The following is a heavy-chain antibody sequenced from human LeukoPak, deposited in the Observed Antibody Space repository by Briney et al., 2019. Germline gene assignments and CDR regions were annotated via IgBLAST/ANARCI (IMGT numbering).Heavy chain of an antibody. V-gene: IGHV1-69*04. CDR1: GGTFSSYA. D-gene: IGHD3-10*01. J-gene: IGHJ4*02. Sequence: ASVKVSCKASGGTFSSYAISWVRQAPGQGLEWMGRIIPILGIANYAQKFQGRVTITADKSTSTAYMELSSLRSEDTAVYCEIWGSGSSFDYWGQGTLVTVSS. CDR3: IWGSGSSFDY. CDR2: IIPILGIA.